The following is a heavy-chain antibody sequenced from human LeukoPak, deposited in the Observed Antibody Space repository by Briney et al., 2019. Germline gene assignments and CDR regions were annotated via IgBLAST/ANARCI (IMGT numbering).Heavy chain of an antibody. CDR3: AQTRHGGDCHSA. Sequence: GGSLRLSCAASGFTFSSYAMTWVRQAPGKGLQWVSSLNGGGDSTYYADSVKGRFTISRDNSKNTLYLQMNSLRVDDTAVYYCAQTRHGGDCHSAWGQGTLVTVYS. CDR2: LNGGGDST. D-gene: IGHD2-21*02. J-gene: IGHJ5*02. V-gene: IGHV3-23*01. CDR1: GFTFSSYA.